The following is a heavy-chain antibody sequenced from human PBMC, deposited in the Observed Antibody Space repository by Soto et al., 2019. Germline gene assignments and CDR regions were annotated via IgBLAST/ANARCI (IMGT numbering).Heavy chain of an antibody. CDR3: AKVGSRVYGDLAY. V-gene: IGHV3-9*01. CDR1: GFIFDDYG. J-gene: IGHJ4*02. CDR2: MSWNSGSV. Sequence: PGGSLRLSCAASGFIFDDYGMHWVRQAPGKGLEWVSGMSWNSGSVDYADSVKGRFTISRDNAKNSLYLQMNSLRAEDTALYYCAKVGSRVYGDLAYWGKGTLVTVSS. D-gene: IGHD4-17*01.